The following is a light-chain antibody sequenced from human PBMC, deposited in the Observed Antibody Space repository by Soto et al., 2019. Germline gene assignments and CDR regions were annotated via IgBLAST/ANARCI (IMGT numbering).Light chain of an antibody. CDR3: QQYDNWPPKT. V-gene: IGKV3-15*01. CDR1: QSVRNN. Sequence: EVVMTQSPATLSVSPGERATLSCKASQSVRNNLVWYLQKPGQAPRPIIYDATTRATGIPARFSGSGSGTEFTLTISSLQSEDVGVYSCQQYDNWPPKTVGGGTKVDIK. J-gene: IGKJ4*01. CDR2: DAT.